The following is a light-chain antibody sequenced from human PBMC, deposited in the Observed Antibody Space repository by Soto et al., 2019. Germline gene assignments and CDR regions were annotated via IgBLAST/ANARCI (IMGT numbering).Light chain of an antibody. J-gene: IGLJ2*01. CDR3: SSYTSSSTLVA. Sequence: QSALTEPACVSGSPGQSITISCTVTRSDVGGYNYVPWYQQHPGKAPKLMIYDVSNRPSGVSNRFSGSKSGNTASLTISGLQAEDEADYYCSSYTSSSTLVAFGGGTKLTVL. CDR2: DVS. V-gene: IGLV2-14*01. CDR1: RSDVGGYNY.